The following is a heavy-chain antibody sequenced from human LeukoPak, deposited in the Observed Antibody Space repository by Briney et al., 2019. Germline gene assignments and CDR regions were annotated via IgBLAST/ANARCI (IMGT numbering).Heavy chain of an antibody. CDR3: ARVRNREGRTYYYGSGSYYSAAYFDY. D-gene: IGHD3-10*01. Sequence: PGGSLRLSCAASGFTFSSYAMSWVRQAPGKGLEWIGSIYYSGSTYYNPSLKSRVTISVDTSKNQFSLKLDSVTAADTAVYYCARVRNREGRTYYYGSGSYYSAAYFDYWGQGTLVTVSS. J-gene: IGHJ4*02. V-gene: IGHV4-39*07. CDR2: IYYSGST. CDR1: GFTFSSYA.